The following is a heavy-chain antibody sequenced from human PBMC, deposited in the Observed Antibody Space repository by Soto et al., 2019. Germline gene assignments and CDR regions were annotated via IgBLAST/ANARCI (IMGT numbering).Heavy chain of an antibody. D-gene: IGHD3-10*01. CDR2: IIPIFGTA. CDR1: GGTFSSYA. V-gene: IGHV1-69*06. J-gene: IGHJ6*02. Sequence: SVKVSCKASGGTFSSYAISWVRQAPGQGLEWMGGIIPIFGTANYAQKFQGRVTITADKSTSTAYMELSSLRSEDTAVYYCASSGFAIYYYYYGMDVWGQGTTVTVSS. CDR3: ASSGFAIYYYYYGMDV.